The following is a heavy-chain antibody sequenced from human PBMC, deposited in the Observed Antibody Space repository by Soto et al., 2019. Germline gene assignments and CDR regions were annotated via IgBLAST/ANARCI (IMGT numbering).Heavy chain of an antibody. V-gene: IGHV1-18*01. Sequence: QVQLVQSGAEVKKPGASVKVSCKASGYTFTNYGITWVRQAPGQGLEWMGWISAYNGNTKYAQKFQGRVTMTTDTSTSTAYMELRSLRTDDTAVPYCATDTSGGFDPWGQGTLVTVSS. CDR3: ATDTSGGFDP. J-gene: IGHJ5*02. CDR1: GYTFTNYG. D-gene: IGHD6-19*01. CDR2: ISAYNGNT.